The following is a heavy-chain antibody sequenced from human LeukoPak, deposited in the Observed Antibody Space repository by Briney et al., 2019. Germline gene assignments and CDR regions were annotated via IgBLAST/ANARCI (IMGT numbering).Heavy chain of an antibody. J-gene: IGHJ4*02. Sequence: SETLSLTCTVSGGSISSYYWSWIRQPPGKGLEWIGYIYYSGSTNHNPSLKSRVTISVDTSKNQFSLQLNSVTPEDTAVYYCAKGGVSGYDYMDYWGQGTLVTVSS. V-gene: IGHV4-59*12. CDR1: GGSISSYY. D-gene: IGHD5-12*01. CDR2: IYYSGST. CDR3: AKGGVSGYDYMDY.